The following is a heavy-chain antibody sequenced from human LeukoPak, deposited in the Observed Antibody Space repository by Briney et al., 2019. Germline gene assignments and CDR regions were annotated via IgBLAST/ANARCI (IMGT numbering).Heavy chain of an antibody. D-gene: IGHD2-15*01. Sequence: GGSLRLSCAASGFIFSSYAMSWVRQAPGKGLEWVSTISGSGGSTYYADSVKGRFTISRDNAKNSLYLQMNSLRTEDTAFYYCTKDNYCQRAACLGGWFDPWGQETLVTVSS. CDR1: GFIFSSYA. CDR2: ISGSGGST. J-gene: IGHJ5*02. CDR3: TKDNYCQRAACLGGWFDP. V-gene: IGHV3-23*01.